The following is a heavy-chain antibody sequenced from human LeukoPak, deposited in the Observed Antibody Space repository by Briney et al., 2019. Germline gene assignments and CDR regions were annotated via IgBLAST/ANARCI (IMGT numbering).Heavy chain of an antibody. Sequence: SETLSLTCAVSGYSITIGYYWGWIRQPPGKGLEWIGTIYHSESTYYNPSLKSRLTISVDTSKNQFSLKLTSFTAADTAVYYCARDRPLLTGWSWFDPWGQGTLVTVSS. CDR3: ARDRPLLTGWSWFDP. J-gene: IGHJ5*02. D-gene: IGHD6-19*01. CDR1: GYSITIGYY. V-gene: IGHV4-38-2*02. CDR2: IYHSEST.